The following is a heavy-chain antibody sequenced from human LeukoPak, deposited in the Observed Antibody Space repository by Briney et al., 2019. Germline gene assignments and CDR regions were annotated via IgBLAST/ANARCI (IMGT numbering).Heavy chain of an antibody. Sequence: PGGSLRLSCAASGFTVSSNYMSWVRQAPGKGLEWVSVIYSGGSTYYADSVKGRFTISRDNSKNTLYLQINSLRAEDTAVYYCARDVVGATYFDWGQGTLVTVSS. V-gene: IGHV3-53*01. D-gene: IGHD1-26*01. CDR1: GFTVSSNY. CDR3: ARDVVGATYFD. CDR2: IYSGGST. J-gene: IGHJ4*02.